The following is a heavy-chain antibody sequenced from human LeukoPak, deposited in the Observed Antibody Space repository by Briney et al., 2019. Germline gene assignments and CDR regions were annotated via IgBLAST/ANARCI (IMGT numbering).Heavy chain of an antibody. CDR1: GGTFSSYA. J-gene: IGHJ6*02. CDR2: IIPIFGTA. Sequence: GASVKVSCKASGGTFSSYAISWVRQAPGQGLEWMGGIIPIFGTANYAQKFQGRVTITADESTSTAYMELSSLRSEDTAVYYCARAVGVPAANLCYYYYGMDVWGQGTTVTVSS. V-gene: IGHV1-69*13. CDR3: ARAVGVPAANLCYYYYGMDV. D-gene: IGHD2-2*01.